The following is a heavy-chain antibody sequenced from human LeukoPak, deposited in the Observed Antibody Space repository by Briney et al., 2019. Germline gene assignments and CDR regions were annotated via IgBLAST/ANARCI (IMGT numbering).Heavy chain of an antibody. Sequence: GASVKVSCKASGGTFSSYAISWVRQAPGQGLEWMGGIIPIFGTANYAQKFQGRVTITADKSTSTASMELSSLRSEDTAVYYCAREPSPGSYDAFDIWGQGTMVTVSS. J-gene: IGHJ3*02. CDR1: GGTFSSYA. D-gene: IGHD3-10*01. V-gene: IGHV1-69*06. CDR3: AREPSPGSYDAFDI. CDR2: IIPIFGTA.